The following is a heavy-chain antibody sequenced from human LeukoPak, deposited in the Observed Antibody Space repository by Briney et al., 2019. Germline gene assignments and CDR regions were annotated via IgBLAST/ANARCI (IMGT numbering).Heavy chain of an antibody. CDR1: GYTFTNYY. J-gene: IGHJ4*02. V-gene: IGHV1-46*01. Sequence: GASVTVSCKPSGYTFTNYYMHWVRPAPRQGLEWMGIINPSGGSTSHAQKFQGRVTMTRDTSTSAVYMELSSLRSEDTAVYYCARVGAAAGNDYWGQGTLVTVSS. CDR3: ARVGAAAGNDY. CDR2: INPSGGST. D-gene: IGHD6-13*01.